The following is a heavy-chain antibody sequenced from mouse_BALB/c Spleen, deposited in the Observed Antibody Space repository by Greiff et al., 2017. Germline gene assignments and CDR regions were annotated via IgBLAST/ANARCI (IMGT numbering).Heavy chain of an antibody. D-gene: IGHD2-14*01. Sequence: DVKLVESGGGLVQPGGSLKLSCAASGFTFSSYGMSWVRQTPDKRLELVATINSNGGSTYYPDSVKGRFTISRDNAKNTLYLQMSSLKSEDTAMYYCAREGAYYRYDVAYWGQGTLVTVSA. CDR1: GFTFSSYG. V-gene: IGHV5-6-3*01. J-gene: IGHJ3*01. CDR2: INSNGGST. CDR3: AREGAYYRYDVAY.